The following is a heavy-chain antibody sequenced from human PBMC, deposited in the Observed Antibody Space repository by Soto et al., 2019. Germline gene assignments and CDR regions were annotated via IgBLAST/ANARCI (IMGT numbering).Heavy chain of an antibody. V-gene: IGHV3-7*04. CDR1: GFTFKSYW. D-gene: IGHD3-10*01. Sequence: EVQLVESGGGLVQPGESLRLSCVTSGFTFKSYWMNWVRQPPGKGLEWVANIKQDGREKYYVDSVKGRFTISRDNAKNSLYFQMNALRAEDTAVYYCVRARGDYWGQGTLVTVSS. CDR3: VRARGDY. CDR2: IKQDGREK. J-gene: IGHJ4*02.